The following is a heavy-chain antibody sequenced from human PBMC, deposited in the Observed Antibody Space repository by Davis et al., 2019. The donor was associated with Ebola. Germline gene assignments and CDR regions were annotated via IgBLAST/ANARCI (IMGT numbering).Heavy chain of an antibody. CDR3: ASQHGSGSYYLRY. V-gene: IGHV3-48*04. CDR2: ISSSGSTI. Sequence: GGSLRLSCAASGFTFSAYWMHWVRHAPGKGLEWVSYISSSGSTIYYADSVKGRFTISRDNAKNSLYLQMNSLRAEDTAVYYCASQHGSGSYYLRYWGQGTLVTVSS. CDR1: GFTFSAYW. J-gene: IGHJ4*02. D-gene: IGHD3-10*01.